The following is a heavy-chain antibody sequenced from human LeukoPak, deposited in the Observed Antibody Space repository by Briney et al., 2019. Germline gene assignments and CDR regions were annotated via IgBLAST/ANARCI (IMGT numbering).Heavy chain of an antibody. V-gene: IGHV4-34*01. Sequence: KPSETLSLTCAVYGGSFSGYYWSWIRQPPGKGLEWIGEINHSGSTNYNPSLKSRVTISVDTSKNQFSLKLSSVTAADTAVYYCARGYGMVRGVIIIPGYFDYWGQGTLVTVSS. J-gene: IGHJ4*02. CDR1: GGSFSGYY. D-gene: IGHD3-10*01. CDR2: INHSGST. CDR3: ARGYGMVRGVIIIPGYFDY.